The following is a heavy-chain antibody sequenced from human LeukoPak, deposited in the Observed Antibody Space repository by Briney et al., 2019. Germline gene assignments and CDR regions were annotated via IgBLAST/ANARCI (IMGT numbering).Heavy chain of an antibody. CDR3: AKGGGSWYFDY. V-gene: IGHV3-23*01. D-gene: IGHD3-10*01. Sequence: GGSLRLSCAASGLTFTSYDMTWVRQAPGKGLESVSSISGSGNRTYYADSVKGRFTISRDNSKNTLYLQMNSLGAEDTAVYYCAKGGGSWYFDYWGQGNLFTVSS. CDR1: GLTFTSYD. J-gene: IGHJ4*02. CDR2: ISGSGNRT.